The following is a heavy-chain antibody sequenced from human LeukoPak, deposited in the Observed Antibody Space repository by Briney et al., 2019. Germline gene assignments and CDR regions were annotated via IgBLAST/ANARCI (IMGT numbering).Heavy chain of an antibody. D-gene: IGHD3-10*01. J-gene: IGHJ3*02. CDR3: ATTCYYGSGSYDDAFDI. Sequence: GESLKISCKGSGYSLTSYWIGWVRQMPGKGLEWMGIIYPGDSDTRYSPSFQGQVTISADKSISTAYLQWSSLKASDTAMYYCATTCYYGSGSYDDAFDIWGQGTMVTVPS. V-gene: IGHV5-51*01. CDR1: GYSLTSYW. CDR2: IYPGDSDT.